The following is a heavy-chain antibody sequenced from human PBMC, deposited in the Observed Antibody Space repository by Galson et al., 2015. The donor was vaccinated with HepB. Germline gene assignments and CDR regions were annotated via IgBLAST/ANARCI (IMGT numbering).Heavy chain of an antibody. CDR3: ARNGVVPAAMPIKYYGMDV. Sequence: SVKVSCKASGGTFSSYAISWVRQAPGQGLEWMGGITPFFGTANYAQKFQGRVTITADESTSTAYMELSSLRSEDTAVYYCARNGVVPAAMPIKYYGMDVCGQGTTVAVSS. V-gene: IGHV1-69*13. CDR1: GGTFSSYA. CDR2: ITPFFGTA. J-gene: IGHJ6*02. D-gene: IGHD2-2*01.